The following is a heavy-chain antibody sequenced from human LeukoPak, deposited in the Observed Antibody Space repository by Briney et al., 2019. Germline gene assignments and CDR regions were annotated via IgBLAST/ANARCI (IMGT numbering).Heavy chain of an antibody. J-gene: IGHJ4*02. Sequence: SETLSLTCAVSGGSISSSSYYWGWIRQPPGKGLEWIGSIYYSGSTYYNPSLKSRVTISVDTSKNQFSLKLSSVTAADTAVYYCARVWAVLTGYKHFDYWGQGTLVTVSS. CDR1: GGSISSSSYY. V-gene: IGHV4-39*07. D-gene: IGHD3-9*01. CDR3: ARVWAVLTGYKHFDY. CDR2: IYYSGST.